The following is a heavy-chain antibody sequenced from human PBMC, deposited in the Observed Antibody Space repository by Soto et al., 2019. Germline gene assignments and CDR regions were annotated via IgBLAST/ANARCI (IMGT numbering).Heavy chain of an antibody. CDR2: IIPILGIA. CDR1: GGTFSSYT. D-gene: IGHD3-10*01. V-gene: IGHV1-69*02. J-gene: IGHJ6*03. CDR3: ASGEYGSGSYYTGYYYYTDV. Sequence: QVQLVQSGAEVKKPGSSVKVSCKASGGTFSSYTISWVRQAPGQGLEWMGRIIPILGIANYAQKFQGRVTITADKTTSTAYMELSRLRSEDTAVYYCASGEYGSGSYYTGYYYYTDVWGKGTTVTVSS.